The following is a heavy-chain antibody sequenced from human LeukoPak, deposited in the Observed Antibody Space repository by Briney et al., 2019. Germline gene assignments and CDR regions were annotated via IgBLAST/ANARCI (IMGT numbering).Heavy chain of an antibody. CDR3: ARDPFDY. J-gene: IGHJ4*02. CDR2: INHSGST. CDR1: GGSFSGYY. V-gene: IGHV4-34*01. Sequence: PSETLSLTCAVYGGSFSGYYWSWIRQPPGKGLEWIGEINHSGSTNYNPSLKSRVTISVDTSKNQFSLKLSSVTAADTAVYYCARDPFDYWGREPWSPSPQ.